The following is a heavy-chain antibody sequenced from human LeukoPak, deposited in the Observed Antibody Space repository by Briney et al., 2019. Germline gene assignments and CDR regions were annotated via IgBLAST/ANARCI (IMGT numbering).Heavy chain of an antibody. Sequence: ASVKVSCKASGYSFTSNYIHWVRQAPGQGLEWMGMIYPRDGSTSYAQKFQGRVTVTRDTSTSTVHMELSGLRSEDTAVYYCAVIAAAGKDPFDYWGQGTLVTVSS. D-gene: IGHD6-13*01. CDR3: AVIAAAGKDPFDY. CDR1: GYSFTSNY. J-gene: IGHJ4*02. CDR2: IYPRDGST. V-gene: IGHV1-46*01.